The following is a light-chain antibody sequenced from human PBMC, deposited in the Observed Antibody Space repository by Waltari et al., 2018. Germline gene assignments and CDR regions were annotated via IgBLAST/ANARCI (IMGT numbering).Light chain of an antibody. CDR3: MQATQWPLT. J-gene: IGKJ1*01. Sequence: DVVMTQSPPSLPVTLGQPATIPCRSSQSLVHSVGKTYLNCFHQSPGPSPRLLICKGFNRDAGVPDKFSSGRSGTDLTQEISRVEAEDDGTSYCMQATQWPLTFGQGTKVEIK. V-gene: IGKV2-30*02. CDR1: QSLVHSVGKTY. CDR2: KGF.